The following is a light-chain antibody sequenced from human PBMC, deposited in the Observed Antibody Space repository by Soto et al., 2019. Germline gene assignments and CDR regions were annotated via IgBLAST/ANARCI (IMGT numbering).Light chain of an antibody. J-gene: IGLJ2*01. Sequence: QSVLTQPASVSGSPGQSITISCTGTSSDVGGYNYVSWYQQHPGKAPKLMIYEVSNRPSGVSNRFSGSKSGNTDSLTISGLQAEDEADYYCSSYTSSSTDVVFGGGTKLTVL. CDR1: SSDVGGYNY. CDR3: SSYTSSSTDVV. CDR2: EVS. V-gene: IGLV2-14*01.